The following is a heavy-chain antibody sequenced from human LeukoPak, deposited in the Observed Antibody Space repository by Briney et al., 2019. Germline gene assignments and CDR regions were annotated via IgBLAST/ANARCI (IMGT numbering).Heavy chain of an antibody. J-gene: IGHJ4*02. CDR1: GGFIRIYY. Sequence: SETLSLTCTVSGGFIRIYYWSGLRQPPGKGLEWIGYIYYSGSTNCNPSLKSRVTISVAPSKNQFSLKLRSVTAADTAVYYCARNERGDYYFDYWGQGTLVTVSS. CDR3: ARNERGDYYFDY. CDR2: IYYSGST. D-gene: IGHD3-10*01. V-gene: IGHV4-59*01.